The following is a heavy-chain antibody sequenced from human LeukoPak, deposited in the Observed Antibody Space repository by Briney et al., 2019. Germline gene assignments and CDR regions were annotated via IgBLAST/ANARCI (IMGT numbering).Heavy chain of an antibody. D-gene: IGHD3-3*02. CDR3: AISTEYYYGMDV. Sequence: ASVKVSCKVSGYTLTELSMHWVRQAPGTGLEGMGGFDPEDGETIYAQTFQGRVTMTEDTSTDTAYMELSSLRSEDTAVYYCAISTEYYYGMDVRGQGTTVTVSS. J-gene: IGHJ6*02. CDR1: GYTLTELS. CDR2: FDPEDGET. V-gene: IGHV1-24*01.